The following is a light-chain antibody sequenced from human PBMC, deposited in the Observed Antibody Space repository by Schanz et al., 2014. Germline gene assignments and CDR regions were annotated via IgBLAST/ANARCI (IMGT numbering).Light chain of an antibody. V-gene: IGKV3-15*01. CDR2: GAY. J-gene: IGKJ4*01. CDR1: QGVRTN. Sequence: EIVLTQSPGTLSLSPGERATLSCRASQGVRTNLAWYQQRFGQPPRLLMYGAYSRASGIASRFSGSGSGTEFTLTITSLQSEDFAVYLCQQHDAWPFTFGGGTKVEL. CDR3: QQHDAWPFT.